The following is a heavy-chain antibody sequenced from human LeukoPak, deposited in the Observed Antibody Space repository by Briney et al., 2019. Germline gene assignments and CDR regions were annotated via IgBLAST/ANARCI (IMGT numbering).Heavy chain of an antibody. CDR3: ARGVGAPGYYYMDV. J-gene: IGHJ6*03. CDR1: GYTFTSYD. Sequence: ASVTVSCKASGYTFTSYDIIWVRQATGQGLEWMGWMNPNSGNTGYAQKFQGRVTMTRNTSISTAYMELSSLRSEDTAVYYCARGVGAPGYYYMDVWGKGTTVTVSS. V-gene: IGHV1-8*01. CDR2: MNPNSGNT.